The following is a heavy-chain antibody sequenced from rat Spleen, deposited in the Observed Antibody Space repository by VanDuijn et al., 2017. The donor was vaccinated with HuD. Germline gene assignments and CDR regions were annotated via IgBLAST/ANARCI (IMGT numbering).Heavy chain of an antibody. CDR2: LRYDGSST. CDR1: GFTFSNYG. CDR3: ARQRGVGSYHGGLDY. V-gene: IGHV5-29*01. D-gene: IGHD1-12*01. Sequence: EVQLVESGGGLVQPGRSLKLSCAASGFTFSNYGMAWVCQTPTKGLEWFATLRYDGSSTYYRDSVKGRLTISRDNAKSTLYMQMDSLRSEDTATFCCARQRGVGSYHGGLDYWGQGVMVTVSS. J-gene: IGHJ2*01.